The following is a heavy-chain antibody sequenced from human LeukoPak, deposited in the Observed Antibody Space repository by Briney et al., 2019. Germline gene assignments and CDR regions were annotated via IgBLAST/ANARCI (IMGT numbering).Heavy chain of an antibody. V-gene: IGHV4-4*09. CDR3: ASSLMAAVGWFDP. J-gene: IGHJ5*02. CDR1: GGSISTYY. Sequence: SETLSLTCTVSGGSISTYYWSWIRQPPGKGLEWIGYIHTSGSTNYNPSLRSRVTISVDTSKNQFSLNLSSVTAADTAVYYCASSLMAAVGWFDPWGQGILVTVSS. CDR2: IHTSGST. D-gene: IGHD6-13*01.